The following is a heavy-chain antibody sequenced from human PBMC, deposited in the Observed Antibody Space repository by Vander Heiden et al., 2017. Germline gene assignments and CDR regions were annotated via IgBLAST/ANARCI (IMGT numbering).Heavy chain of an antibody. CDR2: ISSSSSYI. CDR1: GFTFSSYS. J-gene: IGHJ4*02. V-gene: IGHV3-21*01. D-gene: IGHD5-18*01. CDR3: ARAHVDTARPGYRAVIDY. Sequence: EVQLVESGGGLVKPGGSLRLSCAASGFTFSSYSMNWVRQAPGKGLEWVSSISSSSSYIYYADSVKGRFTISRDNAKNSLYLQMNSLRAEDTAVYYCARAHVDTARPGYRAVIDYWGQGTLVTVSS.